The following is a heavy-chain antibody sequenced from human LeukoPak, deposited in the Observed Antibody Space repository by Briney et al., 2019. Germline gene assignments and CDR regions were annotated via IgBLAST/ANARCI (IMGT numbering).Heavy chain of an antibody. CDR1: GGSISSGSYY. Sequence: SQTLSLTCTVSGGSISSGSYYWSWIRQPAGKGLEWIGRIYTSGSTNYNPSLKSRVTISVDTSKNQFSLKLSSVTAADTAVYYCARVAYSYGSGSYYNDDYWGQGTLVTVSS. CDR2: IYTSGST. V-gene: IGHV4-61*02. J-gene: IGHJ4*02. D-gene: IGHD3-10*01. CDR3: ARVAYSYGSGSYYNDDY.